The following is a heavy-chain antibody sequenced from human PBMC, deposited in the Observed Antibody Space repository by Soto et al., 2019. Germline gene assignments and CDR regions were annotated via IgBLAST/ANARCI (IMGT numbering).Heavy chain of an antibody. J-gene: IGHJ6*04. Sequence: LTLSCAASGFTFSSYGMHWVRQAPGKGLEWVAVIWYDGSNKYYADSVKGRFTISRGNSKNTLYLQMNSLRAEDTAVYYCARGTGARPDGMDVWGKGTTVTVSS. CDR1: GFTFSSYG. V-gene: IGHV3-33*01. CDR3: ARGTGARPDGMDV. D-gene: IGHD2-8*02. CDR2: IWYDGSNK.